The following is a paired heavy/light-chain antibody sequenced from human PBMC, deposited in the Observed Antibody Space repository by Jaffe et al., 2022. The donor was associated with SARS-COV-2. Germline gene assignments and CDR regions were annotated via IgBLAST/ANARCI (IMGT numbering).Light chain of an antibody. V-gene: IGKV3-20*01. J-gene: IGKJ2*01. Sequence: EIVLTQSPGTLSLSPGERATLSCRASQSVSSSYLAWYQHKPGQAPRLLIHGASSRATGIPDRFSGSGSGTDFTLTISRLEPEDFAVYYCQHYVSSPPRYTFGQGTKLEI. CDR1: QSVSSSY. CDR2: GAS. CDR3: QHYVSSPPRYT.
Heavy chain of an antibody. D-gene: IGHD6-19*01. V-gene: IGHV4-61*02. J-gene: IGHJ5*02. CDR3: ASENFAYSSDRWFDP. CDR2: IYTSGST. CDR1: GGSISSGSYY. Sequence: QVQLQESGPGLVKPSQTLSLTCTVSGGSISSGSYYWSWIRQPAGKGLEWIGRIYTSGSTNYNPSLKSRVTMSLDTSKNHFSLRLSSVTAADTAVYYCASENFAYSSDRWFDPWGQGTLVTVSS.